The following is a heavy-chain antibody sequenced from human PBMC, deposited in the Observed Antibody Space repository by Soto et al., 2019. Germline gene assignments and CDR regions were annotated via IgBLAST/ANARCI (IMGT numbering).Heavy chain of an antibody. CDR2: IYPGDSDT. V-gene: IGHV5-51*01. J-gene: IGHJ5*02. CDR3: ARPVFNYDILTGYNNWFDP. D-gene: IGHD3-9*01. Sequence: GASLKISCEGSGYSFTSYWIGWVRQMPGKGLEWMGIIYPGDSDTRYSPSFQGQVTISADKSISTAYLQWSSLKASDTAMYYCARPVFNYDILTGYNNWFDPWGQGTPVTVSS. CDR1: GYSFTSYW.